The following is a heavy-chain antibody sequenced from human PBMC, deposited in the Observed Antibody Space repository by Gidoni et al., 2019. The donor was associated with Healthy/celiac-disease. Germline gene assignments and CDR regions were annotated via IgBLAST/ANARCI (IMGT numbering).Heavy chain of an antibody. J-gene: IGHJ4*02. CDR3: ARHGGVYSSGWYLTFDY. V-gene: IGHV4-59*08. Sequence: QVQLQESGPGLVKPSETLSPTCTVSGGSISSYYGSWIRQPPGKGLEWIGYIYYSGSTNYNPSLKSRVTISVDTSKNQFSLKLSSVTAADTAVYYCARHGGVYSSGWYLTFDYWGQGTLVTVSS. CDR2: IYYSGST. CDR1: GGSISSYY. D-gene: IGHD6-19*01.